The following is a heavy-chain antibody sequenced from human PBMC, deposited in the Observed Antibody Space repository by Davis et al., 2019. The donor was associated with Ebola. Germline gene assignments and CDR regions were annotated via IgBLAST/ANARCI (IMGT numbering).Heavy chain of an antibody. Sequence: PSETLSLTCAVYGGSFSGYYWSWVRQPPGKGLEWIGEINHSGYTNYNPSLKSRVTISVDTSKNQFSLKLSSVTAADTAVYYCARVSYYYGSGSYYYGMDVWGQGTTVTVSS. CDR1: GGSFSGYY. CDR3: ARVSYYYGSGSYYYGMDV. D-gene: IGHD3-10*01. J-gene: IGHJ6*02. CDR2: INHSGYT. V-gene: IGHV4-34*01.